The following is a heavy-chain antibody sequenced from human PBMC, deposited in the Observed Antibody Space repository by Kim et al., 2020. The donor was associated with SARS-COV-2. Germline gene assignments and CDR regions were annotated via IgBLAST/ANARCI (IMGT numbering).Heavy chain of an antibody. CDR1: GYTFTGYY. J-gene: IGHJ4*02. CDR3: ARARVYYYASGSSDYFDH. CDR2: INPNSVGT. Sequence: ASVKVSCKASGYTFTGYYMHWVRQAPGQGLDWMGRINPNSVGTNYSQKFQGGVTMARDPSISTAYMELSRLRSDDTAGYYCARARVYYYASGSSDYFDHWGQGTLVTVSS. D-gene: IGHD3-10*01. V-gene: IGHV1-2*06.